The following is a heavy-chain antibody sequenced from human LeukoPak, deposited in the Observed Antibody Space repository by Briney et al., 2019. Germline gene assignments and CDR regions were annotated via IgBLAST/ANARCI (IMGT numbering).Heavy chain of an antibody. CDR2: IKQDGGAR. CDR1: GFIVRDYW. Sequence: GGSLRLSCAASGFIVRDYWMNWVRQAPGQGLEWLANIKQDGGARYYVGSVKGRFTISSDSAKSLVYLQMDSLRAEDTATYYCARGYNGGSDYWGQGTLVTVSS. D-gene: IGHD3-16*01. V-gene: IGHV3-7*01. J-gene: IGHJ4*02. CDR3: ARGYNGGSDY.